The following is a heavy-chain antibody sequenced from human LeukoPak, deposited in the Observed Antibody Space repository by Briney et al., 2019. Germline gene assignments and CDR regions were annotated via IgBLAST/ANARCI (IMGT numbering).Heavy chain of an antibody. CDR2: MNPNSGNT. V-gene: IGHV1-8*02. CDR3: ARGYSSSWYVGGWFDP. D-gene: IGHD6-13*01. J-gene: IGHJ5*02. CDR1: GGTFSSYA. Sequence: ASVKVSCKASGGTFSSYAISWVRQAPGQGLEWMGWMNPNSGNTGYAQKFQGRVTMTRNTSISTAYMELSSLRSEDTAVYYCARGYSSSWYVGGWFDPWGQGTLVTVSS.